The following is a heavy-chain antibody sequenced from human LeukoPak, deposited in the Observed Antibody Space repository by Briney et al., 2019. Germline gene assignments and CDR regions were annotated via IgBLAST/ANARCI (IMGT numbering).Heavy chain of an antibody. V-gene: IGHV1-8*01. J-gene: IGHJ6*02. D-gene: IGHD3-3*01. Sequence: APVKVSCKASGFTFTSHDYNWVRQAAGQGLEWMGWMNPNSGNTGYAQRFQGRVTMTRDTSITTVYMELSSLTSEDTAVYYCATVGAQFPAVGYYPPTHYYGMDVWGQGTTVTVSS. CDR1: GFTFTSHD. CDR2: MNPNSGNT. CDR3: ATVGAQFPAVGYYPPTHYYGMDV.